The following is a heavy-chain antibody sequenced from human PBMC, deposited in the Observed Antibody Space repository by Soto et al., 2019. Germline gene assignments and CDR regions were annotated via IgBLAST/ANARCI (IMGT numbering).Heavy chain of an antibody. CDR1: GYTFTSYA. D-gene: IGHD3-3*01. CDR3: ARMDTIFGVVTPKAYYYGMDV. CDR2: INAGNGTA. Sequence: ASVKVSCKASGYTFTSYAMHWVRQAPGQRLEWMGWINAGNGTANYAQKFQGRVTITADESTSTAYMELSSLRSEDTAVYYCARMDTIFGVVTPKAYYYGMDVWGQGTTVTSP. V-gene: IGHV1-3*01. J-gene: IGHJ6*02.